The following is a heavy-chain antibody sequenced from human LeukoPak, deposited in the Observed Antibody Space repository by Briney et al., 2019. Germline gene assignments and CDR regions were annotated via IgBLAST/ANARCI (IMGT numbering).Heavy chain of an antibody. CDR3: ARGLDYGDYSPLGY. CDR2: IYHVGSP. Sequence: SETLSLTCSVSGYSISSTYYWGWIRQTPGKGLEWIGTIYHVGSPYYSPSLKSRVTISLYTAENQFSLRLDSVTAADTAVYYCARGLDYGDYSPLGYWGQGTLVTVSS. V-gene: IGHV4-38-2*02. CDR1: GYSISSTYY. J-gene: IGHJ4*02. D-gene: IGHD4-17*01.